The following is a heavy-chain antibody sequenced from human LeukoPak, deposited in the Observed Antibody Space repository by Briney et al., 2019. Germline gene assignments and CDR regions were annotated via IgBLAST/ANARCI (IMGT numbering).Heavy chain of an antibody. D-gene: IGHD3-10*01. V-gene: IGHV3-21*01. CDR1: GFTFSSYS. CDR2: ISSSSSYI. J-gene: IGHJ2*01. CDR3: AGVPITMVRADWYFDL. Sequence: GGSLRLSCAASGFTFSSYSMNWVRQAPGKGLEWVSSISSSSSYIYYADSVKGRFTISRDNAKNSLYLQMNSLRAEDTAVYYCAGVPITMVRADWYFDLWGRGTLVTVSS.